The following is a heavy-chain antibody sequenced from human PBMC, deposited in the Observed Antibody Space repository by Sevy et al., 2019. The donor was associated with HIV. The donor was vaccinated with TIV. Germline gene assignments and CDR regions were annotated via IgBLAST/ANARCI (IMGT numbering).Heavy chain of an antibody. D-gene: IGHD4-17*01. V-gene: IGHV1-69*13. CDR3: XXXXXXXYAGWFDP. J-gene: IGHJ5*02. Sequence: ASVKVSCKASGGTFSSYAISWVRQAPGQGLEWMGGIIPIFGTANYAQKFQGRVTITADESTSTAYMELSSLRSEDTXXXXXXXXXXXXYAGWFDPWGQGTLVTVSS. CDR2: IIPIFGTA. CDR1: GGTFSSYA.